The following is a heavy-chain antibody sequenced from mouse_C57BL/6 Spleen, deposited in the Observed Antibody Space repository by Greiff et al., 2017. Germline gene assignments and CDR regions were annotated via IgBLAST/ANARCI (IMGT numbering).Heavy chain of an antibody. CDR2: IDPETGGT. J-gene: IGHJ3*01. CDR1: GYTFTDYE. Sequence: VLLQQSGAELVRPGASVTLSCKASGYTFTDYEMHWVKQTPVHGLEWIGAIDPETGGTAYNQKFKGKDILTADKSSSTAYMELRSLTSEDSAVYYCTRGDYYYYGSSYPWFAYWGQGTLVTVSA. D-gene: IGHD1-1*01. V-gene: IGHV1-15*01. CDR3: TRGDYYYYGSSYPWFAY.